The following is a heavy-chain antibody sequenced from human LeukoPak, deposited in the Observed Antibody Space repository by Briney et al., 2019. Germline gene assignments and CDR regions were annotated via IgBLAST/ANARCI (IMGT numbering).Heavy chain of an antibody. CDR2: IYYSGST. V-gene: IGHV4-39*01. CDR1: GGFISSNYYY. Sequence: SETLSLTCTVSGGFISSNYYYWGWIRQPPGKGLEWIGSIYYSGSTYYNPSLKSRVTISVDTSKNQFSLRLSSVTAADTAVYYCARQGRNSSGGQRWVDYWGQGTLVTVSS. J-gene: IGHJ4*02. CDR3: ARQGRNSSGGQRWVDY. D-gene: IGHD6-19*01.